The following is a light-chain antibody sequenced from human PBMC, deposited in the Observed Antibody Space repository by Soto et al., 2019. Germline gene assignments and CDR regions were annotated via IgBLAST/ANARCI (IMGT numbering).Light chain of an antibody. Sequence: VLTHSAGTLSLSQRERATHSCRASQSVSSSYLAWYQQKPGQAPRLLIYGASSRATGIPDRFSGSGSGTDFTLTISRLEPDDFATYYCQQYNSYRTFGQGTKVDIK. CDR1: QSVSSSY. J-gene: IGKJ1*01. CDR2: GAS. CDR3: QQYNSYRT. V-gene: IGKV3-20*01.